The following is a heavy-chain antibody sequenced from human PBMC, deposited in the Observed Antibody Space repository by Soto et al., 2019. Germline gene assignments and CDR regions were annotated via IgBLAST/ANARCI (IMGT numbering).Heavy chain of an antibody. Sequence: GGSLRLSCAASGFTFSSYGMHWVRQAPGKGLEWVAVIWYDGSNKYYADSVKGRFTISRDNSKNTLYLQMNSLRAEDTAVYYCARPSPGYCSSTSCNADDYYYYYGMDVWGQGTTVTVSS. CDR2: IWYDGSNK. V-gene: IGHV3-33*01. J-gene: IGHJ6*02. D-gene: IGHD2-2*01. CDR1: GFTFSSYG. CDR3: ARPSPGYCSSTSCNADDYYYYYGMDV.